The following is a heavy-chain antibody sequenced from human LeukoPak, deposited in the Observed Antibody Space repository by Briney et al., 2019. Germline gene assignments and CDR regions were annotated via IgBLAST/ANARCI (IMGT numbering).Heavy chain of an antibody. CDR2: IYYSGST. CDR1: GGSFSGYY. CDR3: ASGYCSGGSCSRYYYYGMDV. D-gene: IGHD2-15*01. Sequence: SETLSLTCAVYGGSFSGYYWSWIRQPPGKGLEWIGYIYYSGSTYYNPSLKSRVTISVDTSKNQFSLKLSSVTAADTAVYYCASGYCSGGSCSRYYYYGMDVWGQGTTVTVSS. J-gene: IGHJ6*02. V-gene: IGHV4-30-4*08.